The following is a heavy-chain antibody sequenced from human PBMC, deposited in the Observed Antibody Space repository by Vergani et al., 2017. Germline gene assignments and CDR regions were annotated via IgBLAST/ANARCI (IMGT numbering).Heavy chain of an antibody. Sequence: EVQLVQSGAEVKKPGASLKISCEGSGYTFTDYWVGWVRQKPGKGLEWMGVVYARDSITRYSLSFEGQVTISADKSINTAYLEWDSLRASDSAKYYCVRRKWERQGVDYWGQGTLVTV. D-gene: IGHD1-26*01. CDR3: VRRKWERQGVDY. J-gene: IGHJ4*02. V-gene: IGHV5-51*01. CDR1: GYTFTDYW. CDR2: VYARDSIT.